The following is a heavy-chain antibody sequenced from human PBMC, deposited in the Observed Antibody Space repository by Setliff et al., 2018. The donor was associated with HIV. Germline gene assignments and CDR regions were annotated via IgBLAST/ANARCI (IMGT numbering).Heavy chain of an antibody. D-gene: IGHD2-21*01. J-gene: IGHJ5*02. V-gene: IGHV4-34*01. CDR1: GGSFSDFY. Sequence: RPSETLSLTCAVFGGSFSDFYWSWIRQPPGKGLEWIGEISYSGSTVYNPSLKSRVTMSVDASKNLVSLNLNSVTAADTAIYYCARGVARQVVIDRWFDPWGQGTLVTVSS. CDR2: ISYSGST. CDR3: ARGVARQVVIDRWFDP.